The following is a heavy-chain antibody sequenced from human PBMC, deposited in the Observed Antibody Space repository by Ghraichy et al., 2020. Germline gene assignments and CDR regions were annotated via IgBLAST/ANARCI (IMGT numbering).Heavy chain of an antibody. Sequence: SETLSLTCTVSGGSISSGSYYWTWIRQPAGKGLEWIGRIYTSGSTNCSPSLKSRVTMSVDTSKNQFSLNLSSVTAADTAVYYCARGVRFLEYWGQGTLVTVSS. CDR3: ARGVRFLEY. J-gene: IGHJ4*02. CDR1: GGSISSGSYY. V-gene: IGHV4-61*02. D-gene: IGHD3-3*01. CDR2: IYTSGST.